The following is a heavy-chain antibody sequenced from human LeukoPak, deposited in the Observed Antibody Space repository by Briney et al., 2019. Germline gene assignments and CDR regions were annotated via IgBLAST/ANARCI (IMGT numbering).Heavy chain of an antibody. CDR1: GGSISSGSYY. Sequence: SETLSLTCTVSGGSISSGSYYWSWIRQPAGKGLEWIGRIYTSGSTNYNPSLKSRVTISVDTSKNQFSLKLSSVTAADTAVYYCARVGSSSWYNYYYYYMDVWGKGTTVTVSS. D-gene: IGHD6-13*01. CDR2: IYTSGST. CDR3: ARVGSSSWYNYYYYYMDV. V-gene: IGHV4-61*02. J-gene: IGHJ6*03.